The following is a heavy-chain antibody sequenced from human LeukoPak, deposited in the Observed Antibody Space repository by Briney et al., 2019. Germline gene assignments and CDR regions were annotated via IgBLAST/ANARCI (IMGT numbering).Heavy chain of an antibody. Sequence: GGSLRLSCAASGFTFSTCSMKWVRQAPGKALEWVSSISGSSYHIYYADSVKGRFTISRDNANNLLYLQMNSLGAEDTAVYYCASGTIVGARGADNCGPGTLVTVSS. CDR1: GFTFSTCS. V-gene: IGHV3-21*01. CDR2: ISGSSYHI. D-gene: IGHD1-26*01. J-gene: IGHJ4*02. CDR3: ASGTIVGARGADN.